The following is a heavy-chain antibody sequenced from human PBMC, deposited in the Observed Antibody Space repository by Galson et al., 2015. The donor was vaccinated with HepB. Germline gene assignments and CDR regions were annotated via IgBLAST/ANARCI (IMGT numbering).Heavy chain of an antibody. J-gene: IGHJ3*02. CDR2: IIPIFGTA. Sequence: SVKVSCKASGGTFSSYAISWVRQAPGQGLEWMGGIIPIFGTANYAQKFQGRVTITADESTSTAYMELSSLRSEDTAVYYCARDWGLVGATGVRAFDIWGQGTMVTVSS. D-gene: IGHD1-26*01. CDR1: GGTFSSYA. V-gene: IGHV1-69*13. CDR3: ARDWGLVGATGVRAFDI.